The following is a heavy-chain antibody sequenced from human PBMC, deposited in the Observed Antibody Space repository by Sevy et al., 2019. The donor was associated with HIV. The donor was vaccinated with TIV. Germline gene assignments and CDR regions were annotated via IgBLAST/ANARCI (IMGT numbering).Heavy chain of an antibody. V-gene: IGHV4-34*01. CDR2: INHSGST. CDR3: ARRGRRDGYNEVFGFDY. J-gene: IGHJ4*02. D-gene: IGHD5-12*01. Sequence: SETLSLTCAVYGGSFSGYYWSWIRQPPGKGLEWIGEINHSGSTNYNPSLKSRVTISVDTSKNQFSLELSSVTAADTAVYYCARRGRRDGYNEVFGFDYWGQGTLVTVSS. CDR1: GGSFSGYY.